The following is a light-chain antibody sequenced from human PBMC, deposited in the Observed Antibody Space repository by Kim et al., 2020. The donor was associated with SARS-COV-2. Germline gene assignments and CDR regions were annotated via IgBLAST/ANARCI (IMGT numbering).Light chain of an antibody. J-gene: IGKJ1*01. V-gene: IGKV1-5*01. Sequence: DIQMTQSPSTLSASVGDRVTITCRASQSISSLLAWYQQKPGKAPDLLVYDASTLKSGVPSRFSGRGSGAEFNLTIRNLRPGDFATYYCQQYFSPSPRTFGQGTKVDIK. CDR2: DAS. CDR1: QSISSL. CDR3: QQYFSPSPRT.